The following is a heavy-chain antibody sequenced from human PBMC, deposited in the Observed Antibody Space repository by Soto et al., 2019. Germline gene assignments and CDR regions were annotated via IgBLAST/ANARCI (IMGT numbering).Heavy chain of an antibody. J-gene: IGHJ6*02. CDR2: IKQDGSEK. D-gene: IGHD2-2*01. CDR1: GFTFSSYW. Sequence: EVQLVESGGGLVQPGGSLRLSCAASGFTFSSYWMSWVRQAPGKGLEWVANIKQDGSEKYYVDSVKGRFTISRDNAKNSLYLQMNSLRAEDTAVYYCARGLLVPAAPPHYGMDVWGQGTTVTVSS. V-gene: IGHV3-7*01. CDR3: ARGLLVPAAPPHYGMDV.